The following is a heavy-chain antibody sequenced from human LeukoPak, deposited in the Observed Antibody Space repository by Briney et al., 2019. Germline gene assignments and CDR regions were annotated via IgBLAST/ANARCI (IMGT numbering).Heavy chain of an antibody. J-gene: IGHJ4*02. CDR1: GFAFSNYA. CDR3: AKDRWNTVMAHFDY. Sequence: PGGSLRLSCAATGFAFSNYAMSWVRQAPGKGLEWVSGNSGSGGSTYYADSVKGRFTISRDNSKNTLYLQMNGLRAEDTAVYYCAKDRWNTVMAHFDYWGQGTLVTVSS. D-gene: IGHD5-18*01. V-gene: IGHV3-23*01. CDR2: NSGSGGST.